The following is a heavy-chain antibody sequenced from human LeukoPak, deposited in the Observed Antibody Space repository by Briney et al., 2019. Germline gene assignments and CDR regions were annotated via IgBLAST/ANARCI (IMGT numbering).Heavy chain of an antibody. V-gene: IGHV3-11*06. J-gene: IGHJ4*02. CDR2: ISSTSTYT. D-gene: IGHD6-19*01. CDR3: ARDGTGDKWLVPFDL. CDR1: GFPFTSGFTFSDYY. Sequence: GGSLRLSCAASGFPFTSGFTFSDYYMSWIRQAPGKGLEWVSYISSTSTYTNYADSVKGRFTISRDNARNSLYLQMNSLRAEDTAVYYCARDGTGDKWLVPFDLWGQGTLVTVSS.